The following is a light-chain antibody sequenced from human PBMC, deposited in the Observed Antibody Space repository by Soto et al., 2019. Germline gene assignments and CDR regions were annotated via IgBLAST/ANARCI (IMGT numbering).Light chain of an antibody. CDR3: QQYMSSVT. Sequence: EIVLTQSPGSLSLSPGQRATLSCRASQSVDTTFFAWYQKKPGQAPSLLIYGAYKRATAIPDRFSGSGSGTDFSLIISRLEPEDFAVYYCQQYMSSVTFGQENTEEIK. J-gene: IGKJ1*01. V-gene: IGKV3-20*01. CDR2: GAY. CDR1: QSVDTTF.